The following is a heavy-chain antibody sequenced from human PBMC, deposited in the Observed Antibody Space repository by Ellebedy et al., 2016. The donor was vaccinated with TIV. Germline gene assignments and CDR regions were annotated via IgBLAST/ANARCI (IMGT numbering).Heavy chain of an antibody. CDR2: KSYSGYT. J-gene: IGHJ4*02. Sequence: PSETLSLTCTVPGGSIRNSSNYWGWVRQPPGKGLEWIGSKSYSGYTYYSPSLKSRAAISVDTSKNQLSLRLSSVTPADTAVYYCARQPPLNVMIRGVVYFDFWGQGILVTVSS. D-gene: IGHD3-10*01. V-gene: IGHV4-39*01. CDR1: GGSIRNSSNY. CDR3: ARQPPLNVMIRGVVYFDF.